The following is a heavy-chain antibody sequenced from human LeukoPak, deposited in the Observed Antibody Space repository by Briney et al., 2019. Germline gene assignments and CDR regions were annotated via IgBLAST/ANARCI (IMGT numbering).Heavy chain of an antibody. CDR3: ARHGTMIVVSPLDY. CDR1: GGSISNYY. CDR2: FYNSGST. D-gene: IGHD3-22*01. J-gene: IGHJ4*02. Sequence: SETLSLTCTVSGGSISNYYWSWIRQPPGKGLEWIGYFYNSGSTNYNPSLKSRATILVDTSKNQFSLKLSSVTAADTAVYYCARHGTMIVVSPLDYWGQGTLVTVSS. V-gene: IGHV4-59*01.